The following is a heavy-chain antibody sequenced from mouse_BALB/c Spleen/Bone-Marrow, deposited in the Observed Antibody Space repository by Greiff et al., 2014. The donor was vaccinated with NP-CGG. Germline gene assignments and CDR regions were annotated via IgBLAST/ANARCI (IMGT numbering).Heavy chain of an antibody. V-gene: IGHV10-1*02. CDR2: IRSKSNNYAT. J-gene: IGHJ2*03. CDR3: VKSDGYFFDY. Sequence: VQLQQPGGGLVQPRGSLKLSCAASGFTFNTYAMNWVRQAPGKGLEWVARIRSKSNNYATYYADSVKDRFTISRDDSQSKLFLQMNNLKTEDTAMYHCVKSDGYFFDYWGQGTSLTVSS. CDR1: GFTFNTYA. D-gene: IGHD2-3*01.